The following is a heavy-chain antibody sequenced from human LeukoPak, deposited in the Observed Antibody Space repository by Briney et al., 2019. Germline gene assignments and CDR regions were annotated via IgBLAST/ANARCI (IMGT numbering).Heavy chain of an antibody. J-gene: IGHJ5*02. CDR3: ATDRSGWSYTFDP. CDR1: GYTFTGYY. Sequence: ASVKVSCKASGYTFTGYYMHWVRQAPGQGLEWMGWINPNSGGTNYAQKFQGRVTMTEDTSTDTAYMELSSLRSEDTAVYYCATDRSGWSYTFDPWGQGTLVTVSS. V-gene: IGHV1-2*02. CDR2: INPNSGGT. D-gene: IGHD6-19*01.